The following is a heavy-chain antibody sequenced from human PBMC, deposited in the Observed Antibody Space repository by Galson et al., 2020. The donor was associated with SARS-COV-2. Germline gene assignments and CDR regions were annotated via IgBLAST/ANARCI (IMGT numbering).Heavy chain of an antibody. Sequence: SVKVSCKASAFTFTSSAVQWVRQARGQRLEWIGWIVVGSGNTKYAQKFQERVTITRDMSTSTVYMELSSLRSEDTAVYYCAASPYGYCSTNSCYAARMDVWGQGTTVTVSS. V-gene: IGHV1-58*01. J-gene: IGHJ6*02. CDR2: IVVGSGNT. CDR1: AFTFTSSA. D-gene: IGHD2-2*03. CDR3: AASPYGYCSTNSCYAARMDV.